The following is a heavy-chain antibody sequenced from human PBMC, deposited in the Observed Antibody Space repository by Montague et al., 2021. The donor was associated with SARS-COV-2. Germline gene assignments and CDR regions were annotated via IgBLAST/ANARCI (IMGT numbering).Heavy chain of an antibody. CDR1: DGSFSNFY. CDR2: INHSGTT. Sequence: ETLSLTCAVFDGSFSNFYWCWIRQPPGKGLEWIGEINHSGTTYYNPSLKSRVTISVDTSRNQFSLKLNSVTAADAAVYYRASGDDNGSGYLDVWGKGTTVTVSS. CDR3: ASGDDNGSGYLDV. J-gene: IGHJ6*03. V-gene: IGHV4-34*01. D-gene: IGHD1-26*01.